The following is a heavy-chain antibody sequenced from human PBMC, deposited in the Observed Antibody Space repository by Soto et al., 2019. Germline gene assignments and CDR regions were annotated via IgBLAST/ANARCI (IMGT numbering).Heavy chain of an antibody. D-gene: IGHD2-15*01. J-gene: IGHJ5*02. CDR1: GLTFSSYA. CDR2: ISYDGSNK. V-gene: IGHV3-30-3*01. CDR3: ARTEGVVVVRSRWFDP. Sequence: QAQLVESGGGVVQPGRSLRLSCAASGLTFSSYAMNWVRQAPGKGLEWVAVISYDGSNKYYADPVKGRFTISRDNSKNTLYLQMNSLRVEDTAAYYCARTEGVVVVRSRWFDPWGQGTLVTVSS.